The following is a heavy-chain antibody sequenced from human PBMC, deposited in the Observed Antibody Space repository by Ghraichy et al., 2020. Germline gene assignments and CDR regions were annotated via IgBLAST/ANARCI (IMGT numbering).Heavy chain of an antibody. J-gene: IGHJ3*02. CDR2: ISGSGGST. V-gene: IGHV3-23*01. Sequence: GESLNISCAASGFTFSSYAMSWVRQAPGKGLEWVSAISGSGGSTYYADSVKGRFTISRDNSKNTLYLQMNSLRAEDTAVYYCAKDGDRIAAAGTFLVFDIWGQGTMVTVSS. D-gene: IGHD6-13*01. CDR1: GFTFSSYA. CDR3: AKDGDRIAAAGTFLVFDI.